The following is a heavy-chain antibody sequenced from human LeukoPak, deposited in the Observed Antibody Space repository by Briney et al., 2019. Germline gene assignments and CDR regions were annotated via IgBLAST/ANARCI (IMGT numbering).Heavy chain of an antibody. CDR1: GYTFTSYD. J-gene: IGHJ4*02. D-gene: IGHD3-3*02. V-gene: IGHV1-18*01. CDR3: ARDSMSFAPADY. CDR2: ISAYNGNT. Sequence: GASVKVSCTASGYTFTSYDINWVRQAPGQGLEWMGWISAYNGNTNYAQKLQGRVTMTTDTSTSTAYMELRSLRSDDTAVYYCARDSMSFAPADYWGQGTLVTVSS.